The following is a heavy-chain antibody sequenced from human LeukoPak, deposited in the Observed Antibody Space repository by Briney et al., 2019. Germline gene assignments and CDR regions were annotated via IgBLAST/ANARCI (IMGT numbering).Heavy chain of an antibody. CDR3: ARFLGAVAGTSFGSFDP. CDR1: GGSISSGDYY. V-gene: IGHV4-30-4*01. CDR2: IYYSGST. Sequence: SETLSLTCTVSGGSISSGDYYWSWIRQPPGKGLEWIGYIYYSGSTYYNPSLKSRVTISVDKSKNQFSLKLSSVTAADTAVYYCARFLGAVAGTSFGSFDPWGQGTLVTVSS. J-gene: IGHJ5*02. D-gene: IGHD6-19*01.